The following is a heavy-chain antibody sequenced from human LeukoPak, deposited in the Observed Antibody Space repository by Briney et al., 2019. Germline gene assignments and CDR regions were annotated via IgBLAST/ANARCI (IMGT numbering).Heavy chain of an antibody. CDR2: ISSSSSYI. D-gene: IGHD3-10*01. V-gene: IGHV3-21*01. CDR3: ARGETRFGELLPLYYFDY. J-gene: IGHJ4*02. CDR1: GFTFSSYS. Sequence: GGSLRLSCAASGFTFSSYSMNWVRQAPGKGLEWVSSISSSSSYIYYADSVKGRFTISRNNAKNSLYLQMNSLRAEDTAVYYCARGETRFGELLPLYYFDYWGQGTLVTVSS.